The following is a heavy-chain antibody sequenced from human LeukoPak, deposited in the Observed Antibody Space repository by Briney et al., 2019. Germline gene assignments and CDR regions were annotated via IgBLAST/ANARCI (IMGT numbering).Heavy chain of an antibody. CDR3: ARDDFSTHLDY. CDR2: ISSGSSHI. CDR1: GFTFSSYS. V-gene: IGHV3-21*01. D-gene: IGHD2-15*01. Sequence: GGSLRLSCAASGFTFSSYSMNWVRQAPGKGLEWVSSISSGSSHINYADSVKGRFTISRDNAKNLLYLQMSSLRAEDTAVYYCARDDFSTHLDYWGQGTLVTVSS. J-gene: IGHJ4*02.